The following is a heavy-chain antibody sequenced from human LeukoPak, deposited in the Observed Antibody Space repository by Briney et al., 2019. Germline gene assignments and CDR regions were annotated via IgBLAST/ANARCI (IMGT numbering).Heavy chain of an antibody. CDR2: MNPNSGNT. CDR3: ARLGELSSDDY. Sequence: ASVKVCCKASGYSFTSYDINWGRQATGQGPEWMGWMNPNSGNTGYGQKFRGRVSITRNTSISTAYIELSSLVSEDTAVYYCARLGELSSDDYWGQGTLVTVSA. CDR1: GYSFTSYD. V-gene: IGHV1-8*03. D-gene: IGHD3-16*02. J-gene: IGHJ4*02.